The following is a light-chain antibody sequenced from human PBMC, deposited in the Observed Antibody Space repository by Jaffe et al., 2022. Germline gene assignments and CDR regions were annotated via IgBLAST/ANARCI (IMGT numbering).Light chain of an antibody. CDR2: DVS. V-gene: IGLV2-8*01. CDR3: SSYGGSNNVV. CDR1: NSDVGGYDY. Sequence: QSALTQPPSASGSPGQSVTISCTGTNSDVGGYDYVSWYQKHPGKAPKVMIYDVSKRPSGVPDRFSGSKSGNTASLTVSGLQAEDEADYYCSSYGGSNNVVFGGGTKLTVL. J-gene: IGLJ2*01.